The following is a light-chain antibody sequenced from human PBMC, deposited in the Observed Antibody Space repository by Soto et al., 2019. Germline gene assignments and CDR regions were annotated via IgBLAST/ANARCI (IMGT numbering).Light chain of an antibody. CDR3: QQYYSTLLT. CDR1: QSVLHSSNNKNY. Sequence: DIVMTQSPDSLAVSLGVRATINCKSSQSVLHSSNNKNYLAWYQQKPGQPPKLLIYWASTRESGVPDRFSGSGSGTDFTLTISSLQAEDVAVYYCQQYYSTLLTFGGGTTVEIK. V-gene: IGKV4-1*01. J-gene: IGKJ4*01. CDR2: WAS.